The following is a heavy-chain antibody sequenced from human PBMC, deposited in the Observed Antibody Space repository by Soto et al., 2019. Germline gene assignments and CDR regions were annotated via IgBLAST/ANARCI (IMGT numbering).Heavy chain of an antibody. J-gene: IGHJ6*03. CDR2: INHSGST. Sequence: SETLSLTCAVYGGSFSGYYWSWIRQPPGKGLEWIGEINHSGSTNYNPSLKSRVTISVDTSKNQFSLKLSSVTAADTAVYYCEREVTTQYYYYFMDGWGKRTTVTVSS. CDR1: GGSFSGYY. D-gene: IGHD4-4*01. V-gene: IGHV4-34*01. CDR3: EREVTTQYYYYFMDG.